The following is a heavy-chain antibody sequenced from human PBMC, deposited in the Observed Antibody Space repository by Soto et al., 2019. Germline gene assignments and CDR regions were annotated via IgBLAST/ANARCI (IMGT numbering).Heavy chain of an antibody. D-gene: IGHD5-18*01. CDR2: IWYDGSNK. Sequence: QAWGSLRLSCAASGFTFISYGIRLFRQSPCKWLEWVAVIWYDGSNKYYADSVKGRFTISRDNSKNTLYLQMNSLRAEDTAVYYCARDRWIQLWLRPGDAFDIWGQGTMVTV. CDR1: GFTFISYG. J-gene: IGHJ3*02. CDR3: ARDRWIQLWLRPGDAFDI. V-gene: IGHV3-33*01.